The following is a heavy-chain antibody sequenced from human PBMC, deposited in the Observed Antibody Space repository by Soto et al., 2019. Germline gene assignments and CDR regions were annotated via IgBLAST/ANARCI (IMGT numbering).Heavy chain of an antibody. J-gene: IGHJ6*02. CDR3: ATDNRGYYDSSGYMVYYGMDV. D-gene: IGHD3-22*01. CDR1: GYTLTELS. CDR2: FDPEDGET. V-gene: IGHV1-24*01. Sequence: ASVKVSCKVSGYTLTELSMHWVRQAPGKGLEWMGGFDPEDGETIYAQKFQGRVTMTEDTSTDTAYMELSSLRSEDTAVYYCATDNRGYYDSSGYMVYYGMDVWGQGTTVTVS.